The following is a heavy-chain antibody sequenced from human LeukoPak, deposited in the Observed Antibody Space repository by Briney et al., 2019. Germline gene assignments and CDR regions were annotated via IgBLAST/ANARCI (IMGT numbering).Heavy chain of an antibody. CDR2: IYYSGST. D-gene: IGHD3-16*01. V-gene: IGHV4-59*08. J-gene: IGHJ4*02. CDR1: GGSLSSYY. CDR3: ARQSDVWGSCVN. Sequence: SETLSLTCTVSGGSLSSYYWSWIRQPPGKGLEWIGYIYYSGSTNYNPSLKSRVTISVDTSKNQFSLKLSSVTAADTAVYYCARQSDVWGSCVNWGQGTLVTVPS.